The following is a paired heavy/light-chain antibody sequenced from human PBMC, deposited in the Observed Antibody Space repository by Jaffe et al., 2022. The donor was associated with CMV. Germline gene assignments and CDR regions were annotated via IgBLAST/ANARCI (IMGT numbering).Heavy chain of an antibody. D-gene: IGHD6-13*01. Sequence: QLQLQESGPGLVMPSETLSLTCTVSGGSVSRNSYYWGWIRQPPGKGLDWIGSVYYGGATFYNPSLKSRVTISMDTSKNQFSLRLTSVIAADTAVYYCARQNRAAAGKFNWFDPWGQGTLVTVSS. CDR2: VYYGGAT. CDR1: GGSVSRNSYY. CDR3: ARQNRAAAGKFNWFDP. V-gene: IGHV4-39*01. J-gene: IGHJ5*02.
Light chain of an antibody. V-gene: IGLV2-14*03. J-gene: IGLJ2*01. CDR3: SSFTASSTVL. CDR2: DVS. CDR1: SSDVGDYNY. Sequence: QSALTQPASMSGSPGQSITISCTGSSSDVGDYNYVSWYQQHPGKAPKLMIYDVSDRPSGVSDRFSGSKSGNTASLTISGLQAEDDADYYCSSFTASSTVLFGGGTKLTVL.